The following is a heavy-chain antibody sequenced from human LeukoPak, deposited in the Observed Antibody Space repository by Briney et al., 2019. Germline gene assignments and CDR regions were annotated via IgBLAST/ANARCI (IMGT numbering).Heavy chain of an antibody. CDR1: GYTLTELS. Sequence: ASVKVSCKVSGYTLTELSMHWVRQAPGKGLEWMGGFDPEDGETIYAQKFQGRVTMTEDTSTDTAYMELSSLRSEGTAVYYCATEYYYDSSGYYLYYFDYWGQGTLVTVSS. CDR2: FDPEDGET. J-gene: IGHJ4*02. D-gene: IGHD3-22*01. V-gene: IGHV1-24*01. CDR3: ATEYYYDSSGYYLYYFDY.